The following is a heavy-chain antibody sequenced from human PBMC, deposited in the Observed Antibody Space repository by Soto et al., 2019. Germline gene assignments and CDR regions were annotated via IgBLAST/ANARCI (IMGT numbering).Heavy chain of an antibody. Sequence: QVQLAQSPAEVKKPGASVRVSCKASGYTFIKYGIAWVRQAPGQGLEWMGWSSPYDDKTIYAQTFQGRVTLTAARSTSTVYSDLRSQKANDTAVYYCARGGYYDNVWGKLSHYGLDKWGQGTSVTVSS. CDR1: GYTFIKYG. CDR2: SSPYDDKT. J-gene: IGHJ6*02. CDR3: ARGGYYDNVWGKLSHYGLDK. D-gene: IGHD3-16*01. V-gene: IGHV1-18*01.